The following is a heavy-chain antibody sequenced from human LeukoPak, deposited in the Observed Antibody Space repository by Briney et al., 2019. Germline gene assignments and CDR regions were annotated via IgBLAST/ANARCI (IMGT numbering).Heavy chain of an antibody. CDR2: IHPGDSDT. V-gene: IGHV5-51*01. D-gene: IGHD5-18*01. Sequence: GESLKISCKGSGYSFTSYWIGWVRQMPGTGLEWMGIIHPGDSDTRYSPSFQGQVTMSADESITTAYLQWSSLKASDSAMYYCARGGRYRYGPSDYWGQGTLVTVSS. J-gene: IGHJ4*02. CDR3: ARGGRYRYGPSDY. CDR1: GYSFTSYW.